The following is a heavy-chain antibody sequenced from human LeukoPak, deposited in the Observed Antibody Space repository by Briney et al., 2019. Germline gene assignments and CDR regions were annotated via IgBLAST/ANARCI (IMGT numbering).Heavy chain of an antibody. CDR1: GYTFTVHY. J-gene: IGHJ6*03. D-gene: IGHD1-1*01. V-gene: IGHV1-2*06. CDR2: INPTTGVA. Sequence: ASVKVSCKTSGYTFTVHYMNWVRQAPGQGLEWMGRINPTTGVANYAQKFRGRITVTRDTSTNTAYMELSSLTSDDTAVYYCARLDRNYYYLDVWGQGTTVTVSS. CDR3: ARLDRNYYYLDV.